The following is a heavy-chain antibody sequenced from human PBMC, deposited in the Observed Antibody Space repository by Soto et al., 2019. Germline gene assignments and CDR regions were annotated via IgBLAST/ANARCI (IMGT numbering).Heavy chain of an antibody. CDR2: IYYSGST. CDR1: GDSISSRIYY. J-gene: IGHJ4*02. Sequence: PSETLSLTCTVTGDSISSRIYYWGWIRQPPGKGLEWIGSIYYSGSTYNNPSLRSRVSMSIDTSKDQFSLKLKSVTAADTALYFCARQRTSVVTQAYFDVWGQGSLVTV. V-gene: IGHV4-39*01. D-gene: IGHD2-21*02. CDR3: ARQRTSVVTQAYFDV.